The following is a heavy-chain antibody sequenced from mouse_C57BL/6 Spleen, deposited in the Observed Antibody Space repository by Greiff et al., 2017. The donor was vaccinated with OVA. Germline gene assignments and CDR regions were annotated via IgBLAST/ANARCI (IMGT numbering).Heavy chain of an antibody. CDR2: ISSGSSTI. CDR3: ARRANWDPWFAY. J-gene: IGHJ3*01. D-gene: IGHD4-1*01. V-gene: IGHV5-17*01. CDR1: GFTFSDYG. Sequence: EVQGVESGGGLVKPGGSLKLSCAASGFTFSDYGMHWVRQAPEKGLEWVAYISSGSSTIYYADTVKGRFTISRDNAKNTLFLQMTSLRSEDTAMYYCARRANWDPWFAYWGQGTLVTVSA.